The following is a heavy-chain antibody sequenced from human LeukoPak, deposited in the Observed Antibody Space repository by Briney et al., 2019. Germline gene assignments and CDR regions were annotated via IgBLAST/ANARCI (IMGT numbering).Heavy chain of an antibody. CDR2: ISAYNGNT. V-gene: IGHV1-18*04. Sequence: ASVKVSCKASGYTFTSYGISGVRQAPGRGVERMGWISAYNGNTNYAQKLQGRGTMTTDTSTSTAYMELRSLRSDDTAVYYCARVVGSWFGEYGMDVWGKGTTVTVSS. CDR3: ARVVGSWFGEYGMDV. D-gene: IGHD3-10*01. CDR1: GYTFTSYG. J-gene: IGHJ6*04.